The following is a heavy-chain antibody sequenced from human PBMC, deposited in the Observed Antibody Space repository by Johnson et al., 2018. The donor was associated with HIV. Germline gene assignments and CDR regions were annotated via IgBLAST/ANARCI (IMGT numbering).Heavy chain of an antibody. D-gene: IGHD3-22*01. CDR2: ISGSGGST. Sequence: VQLVESGGGLVQPGGSLRLSCAASGFTFSSYAMSWVRQAPGKGLEWVSAISGSGGSTYYADSVKGRFTISRDNSKNTRYLQINSLRAEDTAVYYCAKGGYYYNAFDIWGQGTMVTVSS. CDR3: AKGGYYYNAFDI. V-gene: IGHV3-23*04. CDR1: GFTFSSYA. J-gene: IGHJ3*02.